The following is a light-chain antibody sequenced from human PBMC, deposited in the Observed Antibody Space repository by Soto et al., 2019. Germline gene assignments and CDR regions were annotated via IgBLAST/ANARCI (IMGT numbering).Light chain of an antibody. V-gene: IGKV3-11*01. Sequence: EIVLTQSPATLSSSPGERATLSCRASQSVGSYFAWYQQKPGQAPRLLIYDASNRATGIPARFSGSGSGTDFTLTISSLESEDFAVYYCQQRSTWPLTFGQGTKVEIK. CDR1: QSVGSY. J-gene: IGKJ1*01. CDR2: DAS. CDR3: QQRSTWPLT.